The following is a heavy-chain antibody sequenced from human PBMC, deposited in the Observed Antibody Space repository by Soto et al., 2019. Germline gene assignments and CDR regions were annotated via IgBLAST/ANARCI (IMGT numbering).Heavy chain of an antibody. J-gene: IGHJ4*02. D-gene: IGHD6-19*01. Sequence: QVQLVQYGAEVKKPGASVKVSCKASGYTFTSYDINWVRQATGQGLEWMGWMKPNSGNTGYAQKFQGRVTMTRNTSMSTAYMEVSSMRSEDTAVYYCSGVDSSGWVGLVYWGQGTLVTVSS. V-gene: IGHV1-8*01. CDR1: GYTFTSYD. CDR3: SGVDSSGWVGLVY. CDR2: MKPNSGNT.